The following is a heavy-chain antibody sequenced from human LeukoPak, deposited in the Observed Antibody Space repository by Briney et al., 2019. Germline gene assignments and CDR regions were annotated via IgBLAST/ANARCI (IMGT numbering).Heavy chain of an antibody. Sequence: GASVKVSCKASGYTFTGYYMHWVRQAPGQGLEWMGWINPNSGGTNYAQKFQGRVTMTRDTSISTAYMELSRLRSDDTAVYYCARVGGYYYDSSGPNRNWFDPWGQGTLVTVSS. CDR1: GYTFTGYY. V-gene: IGHV1-2*02. J-gene: IGHJ5*02. CDR2: INPNSGGT. CDR3: ARVGGYYYDSSGPNRNWFDP. D-gene: IGHD3-22*01.